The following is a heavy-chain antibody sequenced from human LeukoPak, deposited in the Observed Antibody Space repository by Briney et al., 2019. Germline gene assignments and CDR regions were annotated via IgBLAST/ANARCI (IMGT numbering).Heavy chain of an antibody. D-gene: IGHD6-25*01. V-gene: IGHV4-59*08. CDR3: ARQGDSSGYWFDP. CDR2: IYNTGST. Sequence: SETLSLTCSVSGGSISSHYWSWIRQSPGKGLEWIGYIYNTGSTSYNPSLKSRVTISVDTSKNRFSLKLSSVTAADTAVYYCARQGDSSGYWFDPWGQGTLVIVSS. J-gene: IGHJ5*02. CDR1: GGSISSHY.